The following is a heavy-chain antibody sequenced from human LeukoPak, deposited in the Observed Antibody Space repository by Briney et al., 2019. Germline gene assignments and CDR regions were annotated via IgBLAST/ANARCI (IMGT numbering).Heavy chain of an antibody. J-gene: IGHJ4*02. Sequence: SETLSLTCTVSGYPISSGYYWGWIRQPPGKGLEWIGYIYHSGSTYYNPSLKSRVTISVDRSKNQFSLKLSSVTAADTAVYYCARGYGSGRHFDYWGQGTLVTVSS. CDR2: IYHSGST. CDR3: ARGYGSGRHFDY. CDR1: GYPISSGYY. D-gene: IGHD3-10*01. V-gene: IGHV4-38-2*02.